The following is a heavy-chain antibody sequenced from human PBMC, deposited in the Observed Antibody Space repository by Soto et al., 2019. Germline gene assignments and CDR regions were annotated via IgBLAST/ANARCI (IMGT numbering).Heavy chain of an antibody. Sequence: NPSETLSLTCAVSSGSISSSNWWSWVRQPPGKGLEWIGEIYHSGSTNYNPSLKSRVTISVDKSKNQFSLKLSSVTAADTAVYYCARAATVTTFTSWFDPWGQGTLVTVSS. CDR2: IYHSGST. J-gene: IGHJ5*02. CDR3: ARAATVTTFTSWFDP. CDR1: SGSISSSNW. V-gene: IGHV4-4*02. D-gene: IGHD4-17*01.